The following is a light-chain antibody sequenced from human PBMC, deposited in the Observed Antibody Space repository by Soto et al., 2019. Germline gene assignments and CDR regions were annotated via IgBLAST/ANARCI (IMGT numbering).Light chain of an antibody. CDR3: QSYDSSMSGDVV. Sequence: QSVLTQPPSVSGAPGQRVTISCAGSSSNIGAGYDVPWYQQLPGTAPKLLIYGNSNRPSGVPDRFSGSKSGTSASLAITGLQAEDEADYYCQSYDSSMSGDVVFGGGTQLTVL. V-gene: IGLV1-40*01. CDR1: SSNIGAGYD. J-gene: IGLJ2*01. CDR2: GNS.